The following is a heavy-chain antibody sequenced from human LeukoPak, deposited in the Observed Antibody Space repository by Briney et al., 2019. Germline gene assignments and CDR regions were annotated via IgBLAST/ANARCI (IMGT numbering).Heavy chain of an antibody. V-gene: IGHV1-18*01. CDR3: ARDTDDAYGGATADY. CDR1: GYSLSRYG. D-gene: IGHD1-26*01. J-gene: IGHJ4*02. Sequence: ASVKVSRKASGYSLSRYGISWVRQAPGQGLEWMGWISTYNGNTNYAQKFQGRLTMTTDTATKTAYMELRSLRSDDTAVYYCARDTDDAYGGATADYWGQGTLVSVSS. CDR2: ISTYNGNT.